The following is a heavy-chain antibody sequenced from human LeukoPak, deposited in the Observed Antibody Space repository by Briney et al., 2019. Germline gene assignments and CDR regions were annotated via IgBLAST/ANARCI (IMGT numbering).Heavy chain of an antibody. CDR3: ASDTIVYSSSWYGGYYYYHLDV. CDR2: IYYSGST. V-gene: IGHV4-59*11. Sequence: PSETLSLTCTVSGGSISSHYWSWIRQPPGKGLEWIWHIYYSGSTTYNPSLKSRVTISVDTSKNQFSLKLSPVTAADTAVYYCASDTIVYSSSWYGGYYYYHLDVWGKGTTVTVSS. CDR1: GGSISSHY. J-gene: IGHJ6*03. D-gene: IGHD6-13*01.